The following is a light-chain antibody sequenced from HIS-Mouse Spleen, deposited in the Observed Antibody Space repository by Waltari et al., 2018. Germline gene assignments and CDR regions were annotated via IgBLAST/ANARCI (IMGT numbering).Light chain of an antibody. Sequence: SYVLTQPPSVSVAPGQTARITCGGNNIGSKSVHWYQQKPGQAPVLVVYDDSDRPSGSPDRVSGSNSGNTATLTISRVEAGDEADYYCQVWDSSSDRVFGTGTKVTVL. V-gene: IGLV3-21*02. CDR2: DDS. CDR1: NIGSKS. J-gene: IGLJ1*01. CDR3: QVWDSSSDRV.